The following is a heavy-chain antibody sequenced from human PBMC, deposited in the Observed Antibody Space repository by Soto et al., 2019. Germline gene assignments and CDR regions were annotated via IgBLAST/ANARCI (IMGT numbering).Heavy chain of an antibody. CDR1: GYTFTSYG. V-gene: IGHV1-46*03. CDR3: ARERDEIAVAGAFDI. D-gene: IGHD6-19*01. J-gene: IGHJ3*02. Sequence: GASVKVSCKASGYTFTSYGISWVRQAPGQGLEWMGIINPSGGNTSYAQKLQGRVTMTRDTSTSTVYMELSSLRSEDTAVYYCARERDEIAVAGAFDIWGQGTMVTVSS. CDR2: INPSGGNT.